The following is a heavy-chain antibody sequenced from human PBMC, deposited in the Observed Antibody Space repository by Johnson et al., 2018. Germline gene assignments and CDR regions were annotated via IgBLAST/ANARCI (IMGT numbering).Heavy chain of an antibody. CDR1: GFTVSSNY. Sequence: VQLVQSGGGLVQPGGSLRLSCAASGFTVSSNYMSWVRQAPGKGMAWVASIRYSDDSEYYTDSVKGRFTISRDNSKNTLYLQMNSLRADETAVDYCAKDPYVNRWYIFFHHWGQGTLVTFSS. J-gene: IGHJ1*01. CDR2: IRYSDDSE. D-gene: IGHD6-13*01. V-gene: IGHV3-23*04. CDR3: AKDPYVNRWYIFFHH.